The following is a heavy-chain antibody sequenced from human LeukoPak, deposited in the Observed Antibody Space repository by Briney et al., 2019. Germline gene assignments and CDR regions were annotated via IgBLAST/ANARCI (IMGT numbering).Heavy chain of an antibody. V-gene: IGHV3-74*01. CDR2: INGDGSFT. CDR3: SRDSIEDNYGDYIGDC. D-gene: IGHD4-17*01. CDR1: GFTFSRYW. Sequence: PGGSLRLSCEASGFTFSRYWKHWVRQAPGEGLVWVSRINGDGSFTNYADFVKGRFTISRDNAKNTLYLQMNSLRAEDTAVYYCSRDSIEDNYGDYIGDCWGQGTLVTVSS. J-gene: IGHJ4*02.